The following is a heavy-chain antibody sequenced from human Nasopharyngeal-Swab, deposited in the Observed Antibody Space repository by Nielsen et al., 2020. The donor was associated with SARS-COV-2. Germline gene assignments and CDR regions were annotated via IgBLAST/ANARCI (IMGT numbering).Heavy chain of an antibody. CDR2: ISSYNGDT. D-gene: IGHD3-10*01. CDR3: ATAYGSVSSPEY. Sequence: ASVKVSCKASGYTFTSFGISWVRQAPGQGLEWMGWISSYNGDTHYAHSLQGRITMTTDTSTSTAYLELRSLRSDDTAMYYCATAYGSVSSPEYWGQETLVTVSS. CDR1: GYTFTSFG. J-gene: IGHJ4*02. V-gene: IGHV1-18*01.